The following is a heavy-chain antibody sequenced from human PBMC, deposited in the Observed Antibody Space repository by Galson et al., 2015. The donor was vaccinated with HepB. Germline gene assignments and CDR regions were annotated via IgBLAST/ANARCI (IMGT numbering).Heavy chain of an antibody. CDR1: GYSFTSYW. Sequence: QSGAEVKKPGESLKISCKGSGYSFTSYWIGWVRQMPGKGLEWMGIIYPGDSDTRYSPSFQGQVTISADKSISTAYLQWSSLKASDTAMYYCARNLGAVADYYSHGMDVWGQGTTVTVAS. CDR2: IYPGDSDT. V-gene: IGHV5-51*01. J-gene: IGHJ6*02. CDR3: ARNLGAVADYYSHGMDV. D-gene: IGHD6-19*01.